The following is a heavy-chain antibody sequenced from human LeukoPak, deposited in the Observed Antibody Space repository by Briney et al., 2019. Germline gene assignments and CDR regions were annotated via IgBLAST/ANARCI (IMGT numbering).Heavy chain of an antibody. CDR1: GFTFSSYS. Sequence: GGSLRLSCAASGFTFSSYSMNWVRQAPGKGLEWVSYISSSSSTIYYADSVKGRFTISRDNAKNSLYLQMNSMRAEDTAVYYCARDEYQLLFPYYYYYMDVWGKGTTVTVSS. CDR2: ISSSSSTI. V-gene: IGHV3-48*01. J-gene: IGHJ6*03. D-gene: IGHD2-2*01. CDR3: ARDEYQLLFPYYYYYMDV.